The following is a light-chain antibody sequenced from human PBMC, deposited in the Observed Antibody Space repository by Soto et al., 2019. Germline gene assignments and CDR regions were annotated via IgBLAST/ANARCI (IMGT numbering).Light chain of an antibody. V-gene: IGKV4-1*01. CDR3: QQYINAPQT. J-gene: IGKJ1*01. Sequence: DIVMTQSPDSLAVSLGERATINCKSSQSVLHSPNNKNYLAWYQQKPGQPPKLLVYWASTRESGVPDRFSGSGSETDFTLTINSLQAEDVAVYYCQQYINAPQTFGQGTKVEIK. CDR2: WAS. CDR1: QSVLHSPNNKNY.